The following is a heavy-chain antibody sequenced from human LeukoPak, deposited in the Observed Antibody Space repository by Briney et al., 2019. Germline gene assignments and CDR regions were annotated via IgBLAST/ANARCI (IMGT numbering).Heavy chain of an antibody. Sequence: GASVKVSCKASGYTFTGYYMHWVRQAPGQGLAWMGWINPNSGGTNYAQKFQGRVTMTRDTSISTAYMELSRLRSDDTAVYYCARSPALLWFGELHPYYFDYWGQGTLVTVSS. D-gene: IGHD3-10*01. CDR1: GYTFTGYY. V-gene: IGHV1-2*02. J-gene: IGHJ4*02. CDR3: ARSPALLWFGELHPYYFDY. CDR2: INPNSGGT.